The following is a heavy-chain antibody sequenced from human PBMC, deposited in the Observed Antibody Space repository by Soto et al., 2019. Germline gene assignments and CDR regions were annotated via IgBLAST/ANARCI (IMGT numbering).Heavy chain of an antibody. J-gene: IGHJ4*02. Sequence: EVQLLESGGGLVQPGGSLRLSCAASGFTFSTYAMSWVRQTPGKGLEWVSGIGGGDDDRYYADSVKGRFTISRDNSKNSRYLQMNSLRAEDTAVYYCASSARDSSGYSSIDYWGQGALVTVSS. V-gene: IGHV3-23*01. D-gene: IGHD3-22*01. CDR3: ASSARDSSGYSSIDY. CDR1: GFTFSTYA. CDR2: IGGGDDDR.